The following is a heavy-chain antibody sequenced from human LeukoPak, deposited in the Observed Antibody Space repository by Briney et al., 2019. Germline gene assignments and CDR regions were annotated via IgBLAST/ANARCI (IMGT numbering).Heavy chain of an antibody. V-gene: IGHV1-69*05. J-gene: IGHJ4*02. CDR2: IIPIFGTA. CDR3: ASGIAAAGTFDY. Sequence: GASVKVSSKASGGTFSSYAISWVRQAPGQGLEWMGGIIPIFGTANYAQKFQGRVTITTDESTSTAYMELSSLRSEDTAVYYCASGIAAAGTFDYWGQGTLVTVSS. D-gene: IGHD6-13*01. CDR1: GGTFSSYA.